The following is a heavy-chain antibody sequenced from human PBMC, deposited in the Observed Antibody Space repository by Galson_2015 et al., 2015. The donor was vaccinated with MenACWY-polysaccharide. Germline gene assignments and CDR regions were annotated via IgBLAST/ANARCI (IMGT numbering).Heavy chain of an antibody. CDR1: GFTFNNYW. J-gene: IGHJ4*02. CDR3: ASQTWTGYFDY. CDR2: IKQDGSEK. D-gene: IGHD3-10*01. Sequence: SLRLSCAASGFTFNNYWMSWVRQAPGKGLEWVANIKQDGSEKYYVDSVKGRFTISRDNAKTSLYLQMNSLRAEDTAMYYCASQTWTGYFDYWGQGILVTVSS. V-gene: IGHV3-7*03.